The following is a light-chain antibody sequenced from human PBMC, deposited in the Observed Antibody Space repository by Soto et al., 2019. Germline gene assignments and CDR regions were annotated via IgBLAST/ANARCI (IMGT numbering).Light chain of an antibody. CDR3: QQFKSYSYT. Sequence: DIQLTQSPSFLSASVGDRVTITCRASQGISSYLAWYQQKPGKAPKLLIYAASTLQSGVPSRFSGSGSGTEFTLTSSSLQPEDFATYYCQQFKSYSYTFGQGTKLEIK. CDR2: AAS. J-gene: IGKJ2*01. V-gene: IGKV1-9*01. CDR1: QGISSY.